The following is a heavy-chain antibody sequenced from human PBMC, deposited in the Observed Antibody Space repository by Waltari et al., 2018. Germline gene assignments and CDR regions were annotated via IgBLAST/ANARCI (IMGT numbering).Heavy chain of an antibody. Sequence: QAQLVQSGAEMRHPGASVRISGRAYGYTFTSNGISWVRQAPGQGPEGIGWIKTQRGNANFAVKFQGRVTMTTDTYSNTVYMELMSLRSDDTATYYCAKDNWNQFDPWGQGTLVTVSS. J-gene: IGHJ5*02. CDR2: IKTQRGNA. CDR1: GYTFTSNG. CDR3: AKDNWNQFDP. D-gene: IGHD1-1*01. V-gene: IGHV1-18*04.